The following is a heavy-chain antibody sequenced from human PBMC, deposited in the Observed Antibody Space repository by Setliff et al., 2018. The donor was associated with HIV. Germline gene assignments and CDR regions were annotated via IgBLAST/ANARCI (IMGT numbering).Heavy chain of an antibody. V-gene: IGHV1-69*13. Sequence: VKVSCKASGGTFSGYAISWVRQAPGQGLEWIGRIIPMFGTSNHAQKFQGRLTITADKSTNTAYMELRSLRSEDTAVYYCARDSLPPPQQYYDFWSGLDYWGQGTLVTVSS. J-gene: IGHJ4*02. D-gene: IGHD3-3*01. CDR3: ARDSLPPPQQYYDFWSGLDY. CDR2: IIPMFGTS. CDR1: GGTFSGYA.